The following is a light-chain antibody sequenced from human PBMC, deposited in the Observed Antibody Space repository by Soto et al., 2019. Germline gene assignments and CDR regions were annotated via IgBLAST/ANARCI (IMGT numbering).Light chain of an antibody. Sequence: QSVLTQPASVSGSPGQSITISCTGTSRDIGGYNYVSWYQQYPGKAPKLMIYDVSNRPSGVSNRFSGSKSGNTASLTISGLQAEDEADYYCSSYTISNTLVFGSGTKATVL. V-gene: IGLV2-14*01. CDR1: SRDIGGYNY. CDR3: SSYTISNTLV. J-gene: IGLJ1*01. CDR2: DVS.